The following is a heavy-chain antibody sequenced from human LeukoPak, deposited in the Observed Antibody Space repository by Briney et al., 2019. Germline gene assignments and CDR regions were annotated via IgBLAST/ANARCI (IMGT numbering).Heavy chain of an antibody. CDR2: IHYTGST. CDR1: GASISGYY. J-gene: IGHJ6*02. CDR3: ARVPIFDPSWTVDYYDGMDV. V-gene: IGHV4-59*01. Sequence: SETLSLTCTVSGASISGYYWSWVRQSPGKGLEWIGFIHYTGSTNYNPSLKSRVTISSDMAKNQFSLKLRSVTAADTAVYHCARVPIFDPSWTVDYYDGMDVWGQGTSVTVSS. D-gene: IGHD3/OR15-3a*01.